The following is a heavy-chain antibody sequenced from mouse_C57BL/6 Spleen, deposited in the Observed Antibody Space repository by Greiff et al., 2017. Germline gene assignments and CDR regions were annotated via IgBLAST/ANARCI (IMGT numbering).Heavy chain of an antibody. CDR3: ARHYYGNYLYAMDY. D-gene: IGHD2-1*01. CDR2: IDPSDSYT. CDR1: GYTFTSYW. V-gene: IGHV1-69*01. Sequence: VKLQQPGAELVMPGASVKLSCKASGYTFTSYWMHWVKQRPGQGLEWIGEIDPSDSYTNYNQKFKGKSTLTVDKSSSTAYMQLSSLTSEDSAVYYCARHYYGNYLYAMDYWGQGTSVTVSS. J-gene: IGHJ4*01.